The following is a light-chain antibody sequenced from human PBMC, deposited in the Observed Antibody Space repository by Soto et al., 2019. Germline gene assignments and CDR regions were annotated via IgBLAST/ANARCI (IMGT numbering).Light chain of an antibody. CDR1: QTISSW. J-gene: IGKJ1*01. CDR2: KAS. CDR3: QQYGSSGT. Sequence: QMTQSPSTLSASVRDRVTITFRASQTISSWLAWFQRRPGRAPKFLIYKASSLKNGVPLRFSGSGSGTDFTLTISRLEPEDFAVYYCQQYGSSGTFGQGTKVDIK. V-gene: IGKV1-5*03.